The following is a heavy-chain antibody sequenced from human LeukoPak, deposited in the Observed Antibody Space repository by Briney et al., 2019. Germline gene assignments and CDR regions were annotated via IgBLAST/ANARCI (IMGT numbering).Heavy chain of an antibody. D-gene: IGHD1-26*01. CDR3: AGYSGSFSDY. CDR1: DYSISSDYH. J-gene: IGHJ4*02. V-gene: IGHV4-38-2*01. CDR2: IHHSGRT. Sequence: SETLSLACAVSDYSISSDYHWGWIRPPPGKGLEGIGTIHHSGRTYYNPSLKSRVTISLDTSKNQFSLKLSSVTAADTAVFYCAGYSGSFSDYWGQGTLLTVSS.